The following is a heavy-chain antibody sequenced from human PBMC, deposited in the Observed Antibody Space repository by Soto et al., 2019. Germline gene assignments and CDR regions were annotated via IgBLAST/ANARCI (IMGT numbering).Heavy chain of an antibody. J-gene: IGHJ4*02. CDR1: GFTFSSYW. CDR2: IKQDGSEK. D-gene: IGHD5-12*01. Sequence: GGSLRLSCAASGFTFSSYWMSWVRQAPGKGLEWVANIKQDGSEKYYVDSVKGRFTISRDNAKNTLYLQMNSLRAEDTAVYYCARDTGLIGATIFTGFDYWGQGNLVTVSS. CDR3: ARDTGLIGATIFTGFDY. V-gene: IGHV3-7*01.